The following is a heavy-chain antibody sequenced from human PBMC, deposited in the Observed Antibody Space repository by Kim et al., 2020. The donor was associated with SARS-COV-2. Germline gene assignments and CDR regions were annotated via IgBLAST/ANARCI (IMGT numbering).Heavy chain of an antibody. V-gene: IGHV3-21*01. Sequence: GGSLRLSCAASGFTFSSYSMNWVRQAPGKGLEWVSSISSSSSYIYYADSVKGRFTISRDNAKNSLYLQMNSLRAEDTAVYYCARDLKAEDLEYFDYWGQGTLVTVSS. D-gene: IGHD2-15*01. CDR3: ARDLKAEDLEYFDY. CDR2: ISSSSSYI. CDR1: GFTFSSYS. J-gene: IGHJ4*02.